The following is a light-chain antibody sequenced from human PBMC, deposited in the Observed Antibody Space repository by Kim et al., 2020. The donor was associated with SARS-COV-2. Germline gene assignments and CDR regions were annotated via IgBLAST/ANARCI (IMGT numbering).Light chain of an antibody. Sequence: DIVMTQSPLSLPVTPGEPASISCRSSQSLLHTSGRNYLDWYLQKPGQSPQLLIYLGSNRASGVPDRFSGSGSGTDFTLKISRVEAEDVGVYYCMQDLQTPYTFGQGTKLEIK. V-gene: IGKV2-28*01. J-gene: IGKJ2*01. CDR2: LGS. CDR3: MQDLQTPYT. CDR1: QSLLHTSGRNY.